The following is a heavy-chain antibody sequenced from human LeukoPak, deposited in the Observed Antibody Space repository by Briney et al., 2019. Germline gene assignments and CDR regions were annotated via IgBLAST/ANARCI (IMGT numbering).Heavy chain of an antibody. Sequence: PGGSLRLSCAASGFTFNSYSMNWVRQAPGKGLEWVSSISSSSSYIYYADSVKGRFTISRDNAKNSLYLQMNSLRAEDTAVYYCARDLSQTYYYDSSGYSFDYWGQGTLVTVSS. J-gene: IGHJ4*02. CDR1: GFTFNSYS. D-gene: IGHD3-22*01. V-gene: IGHV3-21*01. CDR2: ISSSSSYI. CDR3: ARDLSQTYYYDSSGYSFDY.